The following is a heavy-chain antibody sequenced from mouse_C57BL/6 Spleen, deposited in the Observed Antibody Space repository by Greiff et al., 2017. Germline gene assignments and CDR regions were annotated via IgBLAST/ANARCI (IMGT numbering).Heavy chain of an antibody. CDR2: IRLKSDNYAT. D-gene: IGHD1-1*01. CDR1: GFTFSNYW. CDR3: TYYCCSSWDYYALDY. Sequence: EVKLLESGGGLVQPGGSMKLSCVASGFTFSNYWMNWVRQSPEKGLEWVAQIRLKSDNYATHYAESVKGRFTISRDDSKSSIYLQMNNLRAEDNGIYYYTYYCCSSWDYYALDYWGQGTSVTVSS. V-gene: IGHV6-3*01. J-gene: IGHJ4*01.